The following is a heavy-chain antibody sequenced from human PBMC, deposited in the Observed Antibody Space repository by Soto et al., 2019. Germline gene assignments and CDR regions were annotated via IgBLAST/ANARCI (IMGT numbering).Heavy chain of an antibody. Sequence: EVQLVESGGGLIQPGGSLRLSCAASGFAVSSKYMTWVPQAPGKGLEWVSVLYGGGTTYYADSVTGRFTISRDTSKNTLYLQMNSLRAEDTAVYYCVQTTGWPGFDFWGQGTLVTVSS. V-gene: IGHV3-53*01. J-gene: IGHJ4*02. CDR3: VQTTGWPGFDF. CDR2: LYGGGTT. D-gene: IGHD6-19*01. CDR1: GFAVSSKY.